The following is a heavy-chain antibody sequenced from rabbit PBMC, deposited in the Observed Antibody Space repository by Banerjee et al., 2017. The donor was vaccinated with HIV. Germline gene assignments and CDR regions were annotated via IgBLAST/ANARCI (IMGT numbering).Heavy chain of an antibody. V-gene: IGHV1S40*01. Sequence: QSLEESGGDLVKPGASLTLTCTASGFSFSSSYYMYWVRQAPGKGLEWIACIYTGSSGRTYYASWAKGRFTISKTSSTTVTLQMTSLTAADTATYFCARGADNSLNYYFNLWGQGTLVTVS. CDR2: IYTGSSGRT. D-gene: IGHD8-1*01. CDR3: ARGADNSLNYYFNL. CDR1: GFSFSSSYY. J-gene: IGHJ4*01.